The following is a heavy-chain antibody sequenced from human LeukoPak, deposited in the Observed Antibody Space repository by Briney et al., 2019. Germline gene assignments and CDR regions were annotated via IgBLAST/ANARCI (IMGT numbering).Heavy chain of an antibody. CDR2: INPSGGST. CDR3: ARDRAPACGGDCYSDAFDI. Sequence: GASVKVSCKASGYTFTSYYMHWVRQAPGQGLEWMGIINPSGGSTSYAQKFQGRVTMTRDMSTSTVYMELSSLRSEDTAVYYCARDRAPACGGDCYSDAFDIGGQGTMVTVSS. D-gene: IGHD2-21*02. J-gene: IGHJ3*02. V-gene: IGHV1-46*01. CDR1: GYTFTSYY.